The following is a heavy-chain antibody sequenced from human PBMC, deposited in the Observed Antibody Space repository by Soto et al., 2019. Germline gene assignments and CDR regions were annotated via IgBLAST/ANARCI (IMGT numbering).Heavy chain of an antibody. CDR3: ARELPSIYEILTGHFDH. Sequence: QVQLQESGPGLLKTPESLSLTCTVSGGSMSNYYWSWIRQPAGKGLEWIGRIYTTGSTHYNPSLKSRVTLSIDMSKNQFSLKLNSVTAADTAVYYCARELPSIYEILTGHFDHWGQGTLVTLYS. J-gene: IGHJ4*02. CDR1: GGSMSNYY. CDR2: IYTTGST. V-gene: IGHV4-4*07. D-gene: IGHD3-9*01.